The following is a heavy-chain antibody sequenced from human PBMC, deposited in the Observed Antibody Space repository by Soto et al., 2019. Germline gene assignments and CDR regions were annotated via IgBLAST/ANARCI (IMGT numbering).Heavy chain of an antibody. D-gene: IGHD3-10*01. Sequence: ASVKVSCKASGYTFTSYAMHWVRQAPGQRLEWMGWINAGNGNTKYSQKFQGRVTITRDTSASTAYMELSSLRSEDTAVYYCARAHRLLWFGEFPLDYWGQGTLVTVSS. V-gene: IGHV1-3*01. J-gene: IGHJ4*02. CDR2: INAGNGNT. CDR1: GYTFTSYA. CDR3: ARAHRLLWFGEFPLDY.